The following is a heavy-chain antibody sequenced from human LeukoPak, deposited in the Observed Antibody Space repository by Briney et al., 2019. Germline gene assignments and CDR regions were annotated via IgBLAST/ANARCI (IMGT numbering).Heavy chain of an antibody. D-gene: IGHD3-22*01. CDR3: TTLGYHLDS. CDR2: FAGSDTTK. J-gene: IGHJ4*02. CDR1: GFGFGAYE. V-gene: IGHV3-48*03. Sequence: GGSLRLSCAASGFGFGAYEMNWVRQAPGKGLEWVAYFAGSDTTKYYADSVRGRFTISGDNAKNSLYLQMNSLRAEDTALYYCTTLGYHLDSWGQGTLVTVSS.